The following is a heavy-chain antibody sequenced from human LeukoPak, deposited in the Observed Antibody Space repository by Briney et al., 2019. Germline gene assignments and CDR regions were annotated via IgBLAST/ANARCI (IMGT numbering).Heavy chain of an antibody. V-gene: IGHV3-53*01. J-gene: IGHJ3*02. CDR3: AKVDPVGVVITTGDAFDI. Sequence: GGSLRLSCAASGFTVSSIYMSWVRQAPGKGLEWVSVIYRGGSIYYADSVKGRFTISRDNSKNTMYLQMNSLRAEDTAVYYCAKVDPVGVVITTGDAFDIWGQGTMVTVSS. CDR1: GFTVSSIY. D-gene: IGHD3-22*01. CDR2: IYRGGSI.